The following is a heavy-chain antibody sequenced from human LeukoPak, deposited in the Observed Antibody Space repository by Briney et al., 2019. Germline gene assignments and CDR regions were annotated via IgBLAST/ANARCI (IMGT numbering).Heavy chain of an antibody. J-gene: IGHJ6*02. CDR1: GYTFTGYY. D-gene: IGHD3-22*01. V-gene: IGHV1-2*02. CDR3: ARDRPLFSSGDYYGMDV. CDR2: IKVNSGGT. Sequence: GSVKVSCKASGYTFTGYYMHWVRQAPGQGLEWMGWIKVNSGGTNLAQKFQGRVTMTRDTSVSTAYMELSRLGTDDTAVYYCARDRPLFSSGDYYGMDVWGQGTTVTVSS.